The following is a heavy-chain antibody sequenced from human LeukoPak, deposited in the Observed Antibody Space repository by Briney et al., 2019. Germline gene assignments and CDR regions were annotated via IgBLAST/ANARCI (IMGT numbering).Heavy chain of an antibody. CDR2: IRSKANSYAT. D-gene: IGHD3-10*01. Sequence: PGGSLRLSCAASGFTFSGSAMHWVRQASGKGLEWVGRIRSKANSYATAYAASVKGRFTISRDDSKNTAYLQMNSLKTEDTAVYYCTRDGGSSGSYRFVNWFDPWGQGTLVTVSS. CDR3: TRDGGSSGSYRFVNWFDP. V-gene: IGHV3-73*01. J-gene: IGHJ5*02. CDR1: GFTFSGSA.